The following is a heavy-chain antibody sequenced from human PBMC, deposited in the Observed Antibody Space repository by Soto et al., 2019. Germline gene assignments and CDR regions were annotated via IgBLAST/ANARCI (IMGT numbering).Heavy chain of an antibody. J-gene: IGHJ5*01. Sequence: SRIRQQQRKGLEWIGEINHSGSTNYNPSLKSRVTISVDTSKNQFSLKLSSVTAADTFVSKCGTDATLTYAIDICGEGILVTVSSW. V-gene: IGHV4-34*01. CDR3: GTDATLTYAIDICGEGILVTVSS. CDR2: INHSGST. D-gene: IGHD3-9*01.